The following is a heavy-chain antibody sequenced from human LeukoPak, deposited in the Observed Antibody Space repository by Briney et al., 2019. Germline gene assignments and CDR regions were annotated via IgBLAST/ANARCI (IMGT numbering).Heavy chain of an antibody. Sequence: GWSLRLSCAASGFIFSNYAMYWVRQAPGKGLEWVSAISGRSDNTYYADSVKGRFTLSRDSSKNTLYLQMNSLRADDTAVYYCAKWGDYDVLTGYYVSDFWGQGTLVTVSS. CDR1: GFIFSNYA. V-gene: IGHV3-23*01. CDR2: ISGRSDNT. D-gene: IGHD3-9*01. CDR3: AKWGDYDVLTGYYVSDF. J-gene: IGHJ4*02.